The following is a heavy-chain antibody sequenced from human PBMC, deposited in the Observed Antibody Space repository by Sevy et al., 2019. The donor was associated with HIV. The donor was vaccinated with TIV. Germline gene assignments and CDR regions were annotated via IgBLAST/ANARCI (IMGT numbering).Heavy chain of an antibody. D-gene: IGHD3-10*01. CDR3: AGADAGGRGYS. Sequence: SETLSLTCTVSGGSITSLYWNWIRQPPGKGLEWIANIYYNGHINYNPSLKSRVTLSLDTSKNQFSLRLSSVTAADTAMYYCAGADAGGRGYSWGQGTLVTVSS. CDR1: GGSITSLY. CDR2: IYYNGHI. V-gene: IGHV4-59*08. J-gene: IGHJ4*02.